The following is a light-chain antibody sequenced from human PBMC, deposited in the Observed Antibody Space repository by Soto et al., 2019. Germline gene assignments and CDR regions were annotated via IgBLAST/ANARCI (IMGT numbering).Light chain of an antibody. V-gene: IGKV1-5*01. CDR3: QQYNSNSGT. CDR2: HAS. J-gene: IGKJ1*01. CDR1: QSISTW. Sequence: DIQMTQSPSTLPASVGDRATLSCRASQSISTWFAWYQQKPGTAPKLLIYHASNLASGVPSRFSGSGSGPEFTLTISSLQPDDFATYYCQQYNSNSGTFGPGTKVDIK.